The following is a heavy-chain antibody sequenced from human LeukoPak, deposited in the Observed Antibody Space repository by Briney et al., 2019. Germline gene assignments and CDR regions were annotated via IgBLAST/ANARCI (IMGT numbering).Heavy chain of an antibody. J-gene: IGHJ4*02. CDR2: ISYDGSNK. CDR1: GFTFSSYA. Sequence: GGSLRLSCAASGFTFSSYAMHWVRQAPGKGLEWVAVISYDGSNKYYADSVKGRFTISRDNSKNTLYLQMNSLRAEDTAVYYCARVGRGDGYNFYYFDYWGQGTLVTVSS. D-gene: IGHD5-24*01. V-gene: IGHV3-30-3*01. CDR3: ARVGRGDGYNFYYFDY.